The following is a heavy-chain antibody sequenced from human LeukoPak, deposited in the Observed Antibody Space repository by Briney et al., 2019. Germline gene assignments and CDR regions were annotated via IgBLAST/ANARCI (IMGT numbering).Heavy chain of an antibody. J-gene: IGHJ4*02. Sequence: PGGSLRLSCAASGFTFSSYWMHWVRQAPGKGLVWVSRINSDGSSTSYADSVKGRFTISRDNAKNTLYLQMNSLRAEDTAVYYCARWSEWLRFVLFDYWGQGTLVTVSS. CDR2: INSDGSST. D-gene: IGHD5-12*01. CDR1: GFTFSSYW. V-gene: IGHV3-74*01. CDR3: ARWSEWLRFVLFDY.